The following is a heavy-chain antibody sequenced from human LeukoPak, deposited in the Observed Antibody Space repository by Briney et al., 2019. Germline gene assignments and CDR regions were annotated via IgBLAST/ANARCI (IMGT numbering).Heavy chain of an antibody. CDR3: ARGTSGGYFDY. J-gene: IGHJ4*02. CDR2: IRFDGSEK. CDR1: GFTFSSYG. V-gene: IGHV3-33*01. D-gene: IGHD1-26*01. Sequence: GGSLRLSCAASGFTFSSYGMHWVRQAPGKGLEWVAVIRFDGSEKYYADSVKGRFTISRDNSKNTLSLQMNSLRAEDTAVYYRARGTSGGYFDYWGQGTLVTVSS.